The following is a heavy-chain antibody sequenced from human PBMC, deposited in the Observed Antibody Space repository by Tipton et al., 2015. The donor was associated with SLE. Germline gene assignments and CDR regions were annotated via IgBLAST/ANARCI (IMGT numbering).Heavy chain of an antibody. CDR2: IYYSGST. D-gene: IGHD3-3*01. Sequence: TLSLTCTVSGGSISSSSYYWGWIRQPPGKGLEWIGSIYYSGSTYYNPSLKSRVTISVDTSKNQFSLKLSSVTAADTAVYYCARGPTYYDFWSGYLTPFDYWGQGTLVTVSS. CDR3: ARGPTYYDFWSGYLTPFDY. CDR1: GGSISSSSYY. V-gene: IGHV4-39*07. J-gene: IGHJ4*02.